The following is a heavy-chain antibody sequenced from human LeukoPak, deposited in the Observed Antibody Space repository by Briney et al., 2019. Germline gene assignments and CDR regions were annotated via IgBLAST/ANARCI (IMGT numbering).Heavy chain of an antibody. V-gene: IGHV4-61*01. CDR2: IYYSGST. CDR1: GGSVSSGSYY. CDR3: ARDNSPYGDYRYFDL. Sequence: PSGTLSLTCTVSGGSVSSGSYYWSWIRQPPGKGLEWIGYIYYSGSTNYNPSLKSRVTISVDTSKNQFSLKLSSVTAADTAVYYCARDNSPYGDYRYFDLWGRGTLVTVSS. J-gene: IGHJ2*01. D-gene: IGHD4-17*01.